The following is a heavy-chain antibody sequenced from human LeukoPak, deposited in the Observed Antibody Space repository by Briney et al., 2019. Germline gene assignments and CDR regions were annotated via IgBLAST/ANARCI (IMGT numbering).Heavy chain of an antibody. V-gene: IGHV4-59*08. D-gene: IGHD5-18*01. CDR2: IYYSGST. CDR3: GRHRKGGIQLRLRSGFDY. J-gene: IGHJ4*02. CDR1: GGSISGYY. Sequence: PETLSLTCTVSGGSISGYYWSWIRQPPGKGLEWIGYIYYSGSTNYNPSLKSRVTISVDTSTTQFSLKLSSVTAADTAVYYCGRHRKGGIQLRLRSGFDYWGQGTLVTVSS.